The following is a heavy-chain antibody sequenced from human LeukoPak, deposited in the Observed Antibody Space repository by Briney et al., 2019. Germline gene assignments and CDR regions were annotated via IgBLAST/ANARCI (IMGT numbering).Heavy chain of an antibody. Sequence: GGSLRLSCAASGFTFSSYWMHWVRQAPGKGLVWVSRINSDGSSRSYADSVKGRFTISRDNAKNTLYLQMTSLRVEDTAVYFCAREAYYYDSGRSHDAFDIWGQGTMVTVSS. D-gene: IGHD3-22*01. CDR2: INSDGSSR. CDR3: AREAYYYDSGRSHDAFDI. J-gene: IGHJ3*02. V-gene: IGHV3-74*01. CDR1: GFTFSSYW.